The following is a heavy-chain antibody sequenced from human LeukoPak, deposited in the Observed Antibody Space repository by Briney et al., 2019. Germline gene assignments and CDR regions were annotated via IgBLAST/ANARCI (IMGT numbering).Heavy chain of an antibody. CDR3: ARGDYYGSGTYYKKTVDY. D-gene: IGHD3-10*01. CDR1: GYTFTSYG. J-gene: IGHJ4*02. V-gene: IGHV1-18*01. CDR2: ISAYNGNT. Sequence: ASVKVSCRASGYTFTSYGINWVRQAPGQGLEWMGWISAYNGNTNYAQKLQGRVTMTTDTSTSTAYMELRSLRSDDTAVYYCARGDYYGSGTYYKKTVDYWGQGTLVTVSS.